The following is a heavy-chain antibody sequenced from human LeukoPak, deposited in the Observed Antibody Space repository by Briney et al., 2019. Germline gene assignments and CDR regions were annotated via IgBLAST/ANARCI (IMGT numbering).Heavy chain of an antibody. Sequence: GGSLRPSCAASGFTFSSYWMHWVRQAPGKGLVWVSRVNTDGSSTTYADSVKGRFTISRDNAESALYLQMNSLRAEDTAVYFCARAAVTTPPLYWYFDLWGRGTLVTVSS. CDR1: GFTFSSYW. J-gene: IGHJ2*01. CDR2: VNTDGSST. CDR3: ARAAVTTPPLYWYFDL. V-gene: IGHV3-74*01. D-gene: IGHD4-17*01.